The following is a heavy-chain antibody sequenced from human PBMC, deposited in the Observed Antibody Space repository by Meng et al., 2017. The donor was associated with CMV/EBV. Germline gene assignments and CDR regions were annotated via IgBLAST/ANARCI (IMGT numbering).Heavy chain of an antibody. V-gene: IGHV1-8*03. J-gene: IGHJ4*02. Sequence: ASVKVSCKASGYTFTSYDINWVRQATGQGLEWMGWMNPNSGHTDYAQKFQGRVTITRNTSISTAYMELSSLRAEDTAVYYCAKAILFGVVIDYFDYWGQGTLVTVSS. CDR3: AKAILFGVVIDYFDY. CDR1: GYTFTSYD. CDR2: MNPNSGHT. D-gene: IGHD3-3*01.